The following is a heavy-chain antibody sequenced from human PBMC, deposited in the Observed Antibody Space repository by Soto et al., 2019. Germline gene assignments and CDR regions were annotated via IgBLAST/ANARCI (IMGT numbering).Heavy chain of an antibody. CDR2: VSGSGGYT. V-gene: IGHV3-21*01. J-gene: IGHJ6*02. Sequence: PGGSLRLSCAASGFTFSSYGLSWVRQAPGKGLEWVSCVSGSGGYTNYADSVKGRFTISRDNAKNSLYLQMNSLRAEDTAVYYCARDRKQQLVRYYYYGMDVWGQGTTVTVSS. D-gene: IGHD6-13*01. CDR3: ARDRKQQLVRYYYYGMDV. CDR1: GFTFSSYG.